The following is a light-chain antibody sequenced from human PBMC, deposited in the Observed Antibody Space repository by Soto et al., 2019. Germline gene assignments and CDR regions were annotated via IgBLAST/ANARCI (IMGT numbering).Light chain of an antibody. CDR2: GAA. CDR1: QSISSN. CDR3: QQSYSTPPT. V-gene: IGKV3-15*01. J-gene: IGKJ2*01. Sequence: EIVMTQSPVILSVSPGERATLSCRANQSISSNLAWYQQKPGQAPRLLIYGAATRTTGIPARFSGSGSGTDFTLIISSLQPEDFATYYCQQSYSTPPTFGQGTKLEIK.